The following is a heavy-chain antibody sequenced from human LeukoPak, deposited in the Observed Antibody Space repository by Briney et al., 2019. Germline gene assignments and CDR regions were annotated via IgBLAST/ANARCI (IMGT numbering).Heavy chain of an antibody. CDR1: GYTFTGYY. J-gene: IGHJ4*02. D-gene: IGHD6-19*01. Sequence: ASVKVSCKASGYTFTGYYMHWVRQAPGQGLEWMGWINPNSSDTNYAQKFQGKVTMTRDTSISTAYMELSRLRSDDTAVYYCAREGWQVAGGFDYWDQGTLVPVSS. V-gene: IGHV1-2*02. CDR3: AREGWQVAGGFDY. CDR2: INPNSSDT.